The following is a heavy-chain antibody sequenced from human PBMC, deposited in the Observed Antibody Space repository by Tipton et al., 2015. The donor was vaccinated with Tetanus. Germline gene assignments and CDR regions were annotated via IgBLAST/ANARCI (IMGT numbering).Heavy chain of an antibody. V-gene: IGHV4-59*01. J-gene: IGHJ3*01. D-gene: IGHD2-2*01. CDR3: ARRSYCSSSRCFDAFDL. Sequence: TLSLTCTVSGDSITSFYWSWIRQPPGKGLEWIGYIFYGGTTNYTXXLKSRVTISLDTSKNQFSLQLSSVTAADTAVYYCARRSYCSSSRCFDAFDLWGQGTMVTVSS. CDR2: IFYGGTT. CDR1: GDSITSFY.